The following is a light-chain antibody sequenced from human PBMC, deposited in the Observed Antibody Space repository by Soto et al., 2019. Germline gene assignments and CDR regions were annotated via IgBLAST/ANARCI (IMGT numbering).Light chain of an antibody. J-gene: IGKJ2*01. CDR3: QQYKVYPYT. V-gene: IGKV3-20*01. Sequence: EIVLTQSPGTLSLSPGERATLSCRASQSVSSNYLAWYQQKPGQAPRLLIYGASSRATGIPDRFSGSGSGTDFTLTISRLAPEDFAVYYCQQYKVYPYTFGQGTRLDI. CDR2: GAS. CDR1: QSVSSNY.